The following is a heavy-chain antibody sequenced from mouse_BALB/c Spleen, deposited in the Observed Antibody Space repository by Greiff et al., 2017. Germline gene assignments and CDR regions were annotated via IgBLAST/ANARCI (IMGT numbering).Heavy chain of an antibody. J-gene: IGHJ1*01. CDR3: VRHRGENYRPDFDV. Sequence: EVQLVESGGGLVQPKGSLKLSCAASGFTFNTYAMNWVRQAPGKGLEWVARIRSKSNNYATYYADSVKDRFTISRDDSQSMLYLQMNNLKTEDTAMYYCVRHRGENYRPDFDVWGAGTTVTVSS. V-gene: IGHV10-1*02. CDR2: IRSKSNNYAT. CDR1: GFTFNTYA. D-gene: IGHD1-1*01.